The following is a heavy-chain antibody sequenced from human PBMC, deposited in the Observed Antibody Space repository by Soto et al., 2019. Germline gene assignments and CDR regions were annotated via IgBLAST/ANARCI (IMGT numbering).Heavy chain of an antibody. D-gene: IGHD2-2*02. J-gene: IGHJ4*02. Sequence: EVQLVDSGGGLVQPGGSLRLSCAASEFTFRSYWMHWVRQSPGKGLVWVSAISGSGGSTYYADSVKGRFTISRDNSKNTLYLQMNSLRAEDTAVYYCAKCPPSCYTGDYWGQGTLVTVSS. CDR3: AKCPPSCYTGDY. CDR1: EFTFRSYW. CDR2: ISGSGGST. V-gene: IGHV3-23*04.